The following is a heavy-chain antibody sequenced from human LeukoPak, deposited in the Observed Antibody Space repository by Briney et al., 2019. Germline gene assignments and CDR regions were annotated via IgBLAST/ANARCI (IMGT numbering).Heavy chain of an antibody. CDR2: ISWNSGSI. J-gene: IGHJ4*02. V-gene: IGHV3-9*01. CDR1: GFTFDDYA. D-gene: IGHD6-19*01. Sequence: GGSLRLFCAASGFTFDDYAMHWVRQAPGKGLEWVSGISWNSGSIGYADSVKGRFTISRDNAKNSLYLQMNSLRAEDTALYYCAKATVAVAGSVFDYWGQGTLVTVSS. CDR3: AKATVAVAGSVFDY.